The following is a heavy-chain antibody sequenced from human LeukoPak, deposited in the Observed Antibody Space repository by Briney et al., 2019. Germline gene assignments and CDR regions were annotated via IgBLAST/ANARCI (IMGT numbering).Heavy chain of an antibody. CDR1: GGSFSGYY. J-gene: IGHJ5*02. D-gene: IGHD3-3*01. CDR2: INHSGST. Sequence: PSETLSLTCAVYGGSFSGYYWSWIRQPPGKGLEWIGEINHSGSTNYNPSLKSRVTISVDTSKNQFSLKLSSVTAADTAVYYCARGRRSITIFGVVIRVYWFDPWGQGTLVTVSS. CDR3: ARGRRSITIFGVVIRVYWFDP. V-gene: IGHV4-34*01.